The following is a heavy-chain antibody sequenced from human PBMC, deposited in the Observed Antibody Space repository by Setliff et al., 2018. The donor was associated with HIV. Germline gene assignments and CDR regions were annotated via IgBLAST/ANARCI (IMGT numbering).Heavy chain of an antibody. D-gene: IGHD3-3*01. CDR2: INPHTGVT. CDR3: ARDVRDGFEEWFSTLDDGMDV. CDR1: GYIFIRYY. Sequence: GSVTVSCKTSGYIFIRYYIFWVRQAPGQGLEWMGNINPHTGVTRYAEKFQGRVTMTRDASISTIYMELSRLRSDDTAVYYCARDVRDGFEEWFSTLDDGMDVWGQGTTVTVSS. J-gene: IGHJ6*02. V-gene: IGHV1-2*02.